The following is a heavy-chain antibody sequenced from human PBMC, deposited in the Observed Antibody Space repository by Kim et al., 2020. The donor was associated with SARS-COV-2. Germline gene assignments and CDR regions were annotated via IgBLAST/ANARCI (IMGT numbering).Heavy chain of an antibody. J-gene: IGHJ4*02. V-gene: IGHV1-18*01. Sequence: AQKLQGRVTMTTDTSTSTAYMELRSLRSDDTAVYYCARDLYSGYDSSLDYWGQGTLVTVSS. D-gene: IGHD5-12*01. CDR3: ARDLYSGYDSSLDY.